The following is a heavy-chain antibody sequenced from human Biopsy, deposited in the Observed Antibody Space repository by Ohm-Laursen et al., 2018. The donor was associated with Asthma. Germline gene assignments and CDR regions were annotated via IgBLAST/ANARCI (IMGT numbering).Heavy chain of an antibody. Sequence: SLRLSCEASGFTFSSYGMHWVRQAPGKGLEWVAVISYDGSNKYYADSVKGRFTISRDNSKNTLYLQMNSLRAEDTAVYYCASQSSGPDFWSGYYYFDYWGQGTLVTVSS. D-gene: IGHD3-3*01. CDR1: GFTFSSYG. J-gene: IGHJ4*02. CDR3: ASQSSGPDFWSGYYYFDY. CDR2: ISYDGSNK. V-gene: IGHV3-30*03.